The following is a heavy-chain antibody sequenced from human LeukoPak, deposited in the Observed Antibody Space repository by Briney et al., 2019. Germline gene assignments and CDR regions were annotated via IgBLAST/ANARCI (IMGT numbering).Heavy chain of an antibody. J-gene: IGHJ4*02. Sequence: GGSLRLSCAASGFTLSSYGMHWVRQAPGKGLEWVAVISYDGSNKYYADSVKGRFTISRDNSKNSLYLQMNSLRAEDTAVYYCAKDGTNCSGGSCYSYYFDYWGQGTLVTVSS. D-gene: IGHD2-15*01. CDR1: GFTLSSYG. CDR2: ISYDGSNK. CDR3: AKDGTNCSGGSCYSYYFDY. V-gene: IGHV3-30*18.